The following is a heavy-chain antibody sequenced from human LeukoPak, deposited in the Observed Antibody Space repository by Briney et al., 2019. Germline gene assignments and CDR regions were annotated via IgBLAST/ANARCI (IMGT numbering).Heavy chain of an antibody. CDR1: GFTFSSYA. Sequence: GGSLRLSCAASGFTFSSYAMSWVRQAPGKGLEWVSAISGSGGSTSYADSVKGRFTISRDNSKNTLYLQMNSLRAEDTAVYYCAKDRAWLGDSSRFDYWGQGTLVTVSS. D-gene: IGHD6-13*01. V-gene: IGHV3-23*01. J-gene: IGHJ4*02. CDR2: ISGSGGST. CDR3: AKDRAWLGDSSRFDY.